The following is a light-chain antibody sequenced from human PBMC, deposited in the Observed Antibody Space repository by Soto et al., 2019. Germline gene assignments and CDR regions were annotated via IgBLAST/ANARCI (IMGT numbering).Light chain of an antibody. J-gene: IGLJ1*01. CDR2: DNI. V-gene: IGLV1-51*01. Sequence: QSVLTQPPSASGTPGQRVTISCSGSSSNIGSNYVAWYQHVPGTAPTLLIYDNIKRYPGIPDRVSGSKSGTSATLDITGLQTGDEADYYCGTWDTDLSAAHYAFGTGTKLTVL. CDR3: GTWDTDLSAAHYA. CDR1: SSNIGSNY.